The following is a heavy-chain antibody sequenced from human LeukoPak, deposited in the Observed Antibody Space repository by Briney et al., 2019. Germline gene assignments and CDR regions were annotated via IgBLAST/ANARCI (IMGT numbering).Heavy chain of an antibody. V-gene: IGHV4-30-4*07. CDR2: ITYSGST. CDR3: VRHTTSGWYQVVY. Sequence: SQTLSLTCAVSGGSISSGGYFWSWIRQPPGKGLEWIGFITYSGSTDHNPSLKSRVTISVDASKNQFSLKLTSVTAADTAVYYCVRHTTSGWYQVVYWGQGTLVTVSS. D-gene: IGHD6-19*01. J-gene: IGHJ4*02. CDR1: GGSISSGGYF.